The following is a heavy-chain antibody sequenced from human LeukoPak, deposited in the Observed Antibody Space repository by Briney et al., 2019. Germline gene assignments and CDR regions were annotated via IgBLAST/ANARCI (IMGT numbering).Heavy chain of an antibody. V-gene: IGHV4-38-2*02. D-gene: IGHD3-16*01. CDR1: GYSITSGFS. J-gene: IGHJ5*02. Sequence: PSETLSLTCAASGYSITSGFSWGWIRQPPGKGLEWIGTISHSGTTDYKSTLESRLTISIDTSKNLFSLRLTSVTAADTAVYYCAREGAVPGIDPWGQGTLVTVSS. CDR3: AREGAVPGIDP. CDR2: ISHSGTT.